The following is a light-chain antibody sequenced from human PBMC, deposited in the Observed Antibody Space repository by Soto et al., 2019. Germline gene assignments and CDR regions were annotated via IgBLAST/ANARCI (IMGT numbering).Light chain of an antibody. CDR2: EVT. CDR1: SSDVGGYRY. J-gene: IGLJ1*01. CDR3: SSYAGSNTHYV. Sequence: LTQPPSASGSPGQSVTISCTGTSSDVGGYRYVSWYQQHPGKAPKLIIYEVTKRPSGVPDRFSGSKSGNTASLTVSGLQTEDEADYYCSSYAGSNTHYVFGTGTKVTVL. V-gene: IGLV2-8*01.